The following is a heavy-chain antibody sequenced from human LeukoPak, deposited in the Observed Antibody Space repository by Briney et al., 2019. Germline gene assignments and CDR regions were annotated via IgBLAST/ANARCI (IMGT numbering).Heavy chain of an antibody. J-gene: IGHJ4*02. Sequence: GRSLRLSCAAPGFTFSSYGMHWARQAPGKGLEWVAVIWYDGSKKYYADSVNGRFTISRDNSKNTLYLQMNSLRAEDTAVYYCARPHYCSKTICSHFDYWGQGTLVTVSS. V-gene: IGHV3-33*01. D-gene: IGHD2-2*01. CDR3: ARPHYCSKTICSHFDY. CDR1: GFTFSSYG. CDR2: IWYDGSKK.